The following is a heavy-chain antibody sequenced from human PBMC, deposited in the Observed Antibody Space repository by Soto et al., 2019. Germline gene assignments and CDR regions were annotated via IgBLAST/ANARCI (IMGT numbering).Heavy chain of an antibody. D-gene: IGHD6-13*01. V-gene: IGHV4-39*01. Sequence: QLQLQESGPGLVKPSETLSLTCTVSGGSISSSSYYWGWIRQPPGKGLEWIGSIYYSGSTYYNPSLKSRVTISVDTSKNQFSLKMSSVTAAVTAVYYCARPYSSSWDSEYYFDYWGQGTLVTVSS. CDR2: IYYSGST. CDR3: ARPYSSSWDSEYYFDY. CDR1: GGSISSSSYY. J-gene: IGHJ4*02.